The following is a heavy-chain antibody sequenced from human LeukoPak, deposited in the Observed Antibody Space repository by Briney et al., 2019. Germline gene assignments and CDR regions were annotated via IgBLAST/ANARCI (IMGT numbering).Heavy chain of an antibody. Sequence: SETLSLTCTVSGGSISSYYWSWIRQPPGKGLEWIGYIYYSGSTNYNPSLKSRVTISVDTSKNQFSLKLSSVTAADTAVYYCAKSLGYCSSTSCEEAFDIWGQGTMVTVSS. CDR1: GGSISSYY. CDR2: IYYSGST. V-gene: IGHV4-59*01. D-gene: IGHD2-2*01. J-gene: IGHJ3*02. CDR3: AKSLGYCSSTSCEEAFDI.